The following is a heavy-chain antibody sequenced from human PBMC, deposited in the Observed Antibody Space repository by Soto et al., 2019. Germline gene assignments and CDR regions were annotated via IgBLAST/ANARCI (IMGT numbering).Heavy chain of an antibody. V-gene: IGHV3-33*01. CDR1: GFTFSSYG. J-gene: IGHJ6*03. CDR3: SRVVSSSHYYIDV. CDR2: IWYDGSNK. D-gene: IGHD6-13*01. Sequence: QVQLVESGGGVVQPGRSLRLSCAASGFTFSSYGMHWVRQAPGKGLEWVAVIWYDGSNKYYADSVKGRFTISRDNSKNTLYLQMNSLRAEDTAVYYCSRVVSSSHYYIDVWGKGTTVTGSS.